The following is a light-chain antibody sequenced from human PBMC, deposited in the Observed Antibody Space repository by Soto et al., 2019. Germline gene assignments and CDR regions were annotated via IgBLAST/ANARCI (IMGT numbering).Light chain of an antibody. Sequence: EIVMTQSPANLSVSPGDRATLSCRASQSVSINLAWYQQKPGQAPRLLIYDTSTRATGIPARFSGSGSGTEFTLTISSLQSEDIAVYYCQQYSKWPPITFGQGTRLEI. CDR2: DTS. CDR3: QQYSKWPPIT. V-gene: IGKV3-15*01. CDR1: QSVSIN. J-gene: IGKJ5*01.